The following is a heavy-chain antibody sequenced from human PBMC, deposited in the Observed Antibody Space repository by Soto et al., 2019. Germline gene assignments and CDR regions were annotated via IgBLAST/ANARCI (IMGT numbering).Heavy chain of an antibody. CDR3: AKDPRYRTRWTYYSYYGLDF. V-gene: IGHV1-2*02. D-gene: IGHD2-2*01. CDR1: GYTFTGYY. Sequence: ASVKVSCKASGYTFTGYYIHWVRQAPGQGLEWMGWINPNRGDTNFAQKFQGSVTMTSDTSISKAYMDLSSLRSDESAVYYCAKDPRYRTRWTYYSYYGLDFWGQGTTVPVSS. J-gene: IGHJ6*02. CDR2: INPNRGDT.